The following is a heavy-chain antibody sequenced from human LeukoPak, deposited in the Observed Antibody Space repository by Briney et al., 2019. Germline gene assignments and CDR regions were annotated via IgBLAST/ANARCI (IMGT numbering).Heavy chain of an antibody. Sequence: PSETLSLTCTVSGGSISSYYWSWIRQPPGKGLEWIGYIYYSGSTNYNPSLKSRVTISVDTSKNQFSLKLSSVTAADTAVYYCAGDQWGQQVFDYWGQGTLVTVSS. CDR3: AGDQWGQQVFDY. V-gene: IGHV4-59*01. J-gene: IGHJ4*02. CDR1: GGSISSYY. CDR2: IYYSGST. D-gene: IGHD6-13*01.